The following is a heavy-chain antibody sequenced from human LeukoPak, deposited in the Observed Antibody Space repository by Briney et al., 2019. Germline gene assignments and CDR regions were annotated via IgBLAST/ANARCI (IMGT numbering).Heavy chain of an antibody. CDR1: GGTFSSFA. J-gene: IGHJ6*02. CDR3: ARGSDGTGYYLYYYGMDV. V-gene: IGHV1-69*04. D-gene: IGHD3/OR15-3a*01. Sequence: SVKVSCKASGGTFSSFAISWVRQAPGQGLEWMGRIIPILGIANYAQKFQGRVTITADKSTSTAYMELSSLRSEDTAVYYCARGSDGTGYYLYYYGMDVWGQGTTVTVSS. CDR2: IIPILGIA.